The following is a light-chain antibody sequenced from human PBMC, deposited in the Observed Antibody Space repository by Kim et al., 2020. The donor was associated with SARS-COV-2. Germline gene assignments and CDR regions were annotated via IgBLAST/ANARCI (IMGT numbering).Light chain of an antibody. CDR3: AAWDDSLNGHFV. CDR1: SSNVGSNA. CDR2: RNI. V-gene: IGLV1-44*01. Sequence: QPVLTQPPSASGTPGQRVSISCSGSSSNVGSNAVSWYQHVPGTAPKLLIYRNIERPSGVSDRFSGSKSGTSASLAISGLHSEDEAEYYCAAWDDSLNGHFVFGTGTKVTVL. J-gene: IGLJ1*01.